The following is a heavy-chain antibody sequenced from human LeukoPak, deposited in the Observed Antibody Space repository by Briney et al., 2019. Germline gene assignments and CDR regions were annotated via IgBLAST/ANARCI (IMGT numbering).Heavy chain of an antibody. CDR2: IIPIFGTA. Sequence: GASVKVSCKASGGTFSSYAISWVRQAPGQGLEWMGGIIPIFGTANYAQKFQGRVTITADESTSTAYMELSSLRSEDTAVYYCAGWGVYYYDSSGGRNFDYWGQGTLVTVSS. J-gene: IGHJ4*02. D-gene: IGHD3-22*01. CDR3: AGWGVYYYDSSGGRNFDY. V-gene: IGHV1-69*13. CDR1: GGTFSSYA.